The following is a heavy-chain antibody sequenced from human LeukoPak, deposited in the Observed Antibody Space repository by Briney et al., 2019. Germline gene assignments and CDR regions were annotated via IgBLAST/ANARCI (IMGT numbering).Heavy chain of an antibody. V-gene: IGHV3-23*01. J-gene: IGHJ4*02. CDR1: GFTFRSFD. D-gene: IGHD6-13*01. CDR3: AKYSSSSFDY. Sequence: GALRLSCAASGFTFRSFDMSWVRQAPGKGLEWVSAISGRGGSTYYADSVKGRFTISRDNSKNTLFLQMNSLRVEDTAVYYCAKYSSSSFDYWGQGTLVTVSS. CDR2: ISGRGGST.